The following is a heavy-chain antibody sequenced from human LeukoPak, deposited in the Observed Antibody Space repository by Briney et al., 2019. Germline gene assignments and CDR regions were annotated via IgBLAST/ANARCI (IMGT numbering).Heavy chain of an antibody. V-gene: IGHV3-74*01. Sequence: PGGSLRLSCAASGFTFSTYWMHWVRQVPGKGLVWVSRVSREGTTSAYADSVKGRFTISRDNDKNTLYLQMNSLRVEDTAVYYCARDVDWILFDYWGQGTLVTVSS. D-gene: IGHD3-9*01. CDR2: VSREGTTS. CDR3: ARDVDWILFDY. CDR1: GFTFSTYW. J-gene: IGHJ4*02.